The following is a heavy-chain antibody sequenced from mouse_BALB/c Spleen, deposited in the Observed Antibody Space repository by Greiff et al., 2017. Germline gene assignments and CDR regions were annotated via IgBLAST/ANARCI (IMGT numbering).Heavy chain of an antibody. CDR1: GYTFTSYT. CDR2: INPSRGYT. J-gene: IGHJ4*01. CDR3: ARLDYYGSRGGAMDY. Sequence: QVQLQQSGAELARPGASVTMSCKASGYTFTSYTMHWVKQRPGQGLEWIGDINPSRGYTNYNQKFKDKATLTADKSSSTAYMQLSSLTSEDSAVYYCARLDYYGSRGGAMDYWGQGTSVTVSS. D-gene: IGHD1-1*01. V-gene: IGHV1-4*01.